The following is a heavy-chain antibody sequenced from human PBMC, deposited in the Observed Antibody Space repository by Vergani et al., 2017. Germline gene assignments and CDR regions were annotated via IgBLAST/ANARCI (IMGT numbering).Heavy chain of an antibody. CDR1: GGPISSRSYY. Sequence: QLQLQESGPGLVKPSETLSLTCTVSGGPISSRSYYWGWLRRPPGKGLEWIGSIYYSGSTYYNPSLKSRVTISVDTSKNQFSLKLSSVTAADTAVYYCASPGVPAAMGGDDYWGQGTLVTVSS. V-gene: IGHV4-39*07. CDR3: ASPGVPAAMGGDDY. CDR2: IYYSGST. J-gene: IGHJ4*02. D-gene: IGHD2-2*01.